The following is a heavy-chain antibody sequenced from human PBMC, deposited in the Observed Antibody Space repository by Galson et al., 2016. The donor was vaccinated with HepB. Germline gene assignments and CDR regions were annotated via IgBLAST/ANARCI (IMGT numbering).Heavy chain of an antibody. CDR2: MCNSTSYT. CDR1: TSPCRDSY. D-gene: IGHD6-13*01. Sequence: SLRLSCAASTSPCRDSYISWIHQAPVKRQELVSYMCNSTSYTNYADSVKVRFALSSDNAKKSLYRQMSSPSAEDTAVYNCARKGAAAAGYALDVWGQGNTVTVSS. V-gene: IGHV3-11*06. J-gene: IGHJ6*02. CDR3: ARKGAAAAGYALDV.